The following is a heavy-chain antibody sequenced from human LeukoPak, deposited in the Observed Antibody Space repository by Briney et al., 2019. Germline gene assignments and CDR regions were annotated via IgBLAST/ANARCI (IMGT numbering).Heavy chain of an antibody. CDR1: GGSISSSSYY. CDR2: IYYSGST. CDR3: ARRIDYGDYDWFDP. V-gene: IGHV4-39*01. D-gene: IGHD4-17*01. J-gene: IGHJ5*02. Sequence: PSETLSLTCTVSGGSISSSSYYWGWLRQPPGKGLEWIGSIYYSGSTYYNPSLKSRVTISVDTSKNQFSLKLSSVTAADTAVYYCARRIDYGDYDWFDPWGQGTLVTVSS.